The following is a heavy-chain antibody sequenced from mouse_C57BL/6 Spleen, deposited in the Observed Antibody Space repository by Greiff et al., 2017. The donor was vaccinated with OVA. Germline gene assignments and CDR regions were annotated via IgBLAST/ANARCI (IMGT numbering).Heavy chain of an antibody. D-gene: IGHD2-5*01. J-gene: IGHJ1*03. CDR2: INPSTGGT. CDR3: ASRDYSNANWYFDV. CDR1: GYSFTGYY. Sequence: VQLQQSGPELVKPGASVKISCKASGYSFTGYYMNWVKQSPEKSLEWIGEINPSTGGTTYNQKFKAKATLTVDKSSSTAYMQLKSLTSEDSAVYYCASRDYSNANWYFDVWGTGTTVTVSS. V-gene: IGHV1-42*01.